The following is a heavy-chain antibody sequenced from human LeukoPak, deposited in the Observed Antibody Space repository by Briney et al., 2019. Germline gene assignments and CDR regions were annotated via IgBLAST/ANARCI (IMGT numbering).Heavy chain of an antibody. CDR1: GFTFSTYA. J-gene: IGHJ4*02. Sequence: GGSLRLSCSASGFTFSTYAMHCVRQPHGKGLEWVAFIRYDGSVKYYADSVKGRFTISRDNSRITVYLQMNSRRAEDTAVYYCASGGMVGQPSDYWGQRTLVTVSS. CDR2: IRYDGSVK. CDR3: ASGGMVGQPSDY. V-gene: IGHV3-30*02. D-gene: IGHD3-16*02.